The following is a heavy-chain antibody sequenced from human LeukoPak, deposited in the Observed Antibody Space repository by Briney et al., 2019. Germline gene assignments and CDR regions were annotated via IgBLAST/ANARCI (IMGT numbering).Heavy chain of an antibody. CDR3: AKDGNTGESDY. CDR1: GFTFSSFA. CDR2: ISGDGGST. V-gene: IGHV3-43*02. J-gene: IGHJ4*02. D-gene: IGHD3-16*01. Sequence: GGSLRLSCAASGFTFSSFAMHWVRQAPGKGLEWVSLISGDGGSTYYADSVKGRFTISRDNSKNSLYLQMNSLRTEDTALYYCAKDGNTGESDYWGQGTLVTVSP.